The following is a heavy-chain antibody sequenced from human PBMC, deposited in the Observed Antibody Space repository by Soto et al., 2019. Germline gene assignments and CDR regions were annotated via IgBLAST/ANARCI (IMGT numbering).Heavy chain of an antibody. Sequence: LILSCAASGFTLSSYAMSWVRQAPGKGLEWVPAISGSGGSTYYADSVKGRFTISRDNSKNTLYLQMNSLRAEDTAVYYCARYYYDSSGYVDYWGQGTLVTVSS. CDR3: ARYYYDSSGYVDY. J-gene: IGHJ4*02. V-gene: IGHV3-23*01. CDR1: GFTLSSYA. CDR2: ISGSGGST. D-gene: IGHD3-22*01.